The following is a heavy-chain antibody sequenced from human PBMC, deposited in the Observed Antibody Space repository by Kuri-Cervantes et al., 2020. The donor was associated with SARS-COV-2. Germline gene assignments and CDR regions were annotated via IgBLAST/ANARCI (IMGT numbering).Heavy chain of an antibody. V-gene: IGHV3-30*03. CDR1: GFTFSSYS. CDR2: ISYDETYK. J-gene: IGHJ4*02. D-gene: IGHD6-19*01. Sequence: GESLKISCAASGFTFSSYSMHWVRQAPGKGLEWVALISYDETYKYYADSVEGRFTISRDNSENTLYLQMNSLRAEDTAMYYCAAERYEWLAYAYYFDLWGQGTLVTVSS. CDR3: AAERYEWLAYAYYFDL.